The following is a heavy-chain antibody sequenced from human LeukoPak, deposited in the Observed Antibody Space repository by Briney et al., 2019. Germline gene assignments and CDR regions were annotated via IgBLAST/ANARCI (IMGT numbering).Heavy chain of an antibody. D-gene: IGHD6-13*01. CDR1: GFTFSSYG. CDR2: ISNDGRNT. V-gene: IGHV3-30*18. Sequence: GGSLRLSCAASGFTFSSYGMHWVRQAPGKGLEWVAVISNDGRNTYYADSVKGRFTISRDNSKNTLYLQMNSLRGEDTALYFCAKDLDVAAAAYYFDYWGQGTLVTVSS. CDR3: AKDLDVAAAAYYFDY. J-gene: IGHJ4*02.